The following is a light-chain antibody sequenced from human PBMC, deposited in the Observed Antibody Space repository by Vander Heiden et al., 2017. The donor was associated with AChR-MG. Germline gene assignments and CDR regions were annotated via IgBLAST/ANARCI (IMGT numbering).Light chain of an antibody. J-gene: IGKJ4*01. V-gene: IGKV3-15*01. CDR1: QSVSSN. CDR3: QQYNNWPPLT. Sequence: IVMTQSPATLSVSARERATLSCRCRQSVSSNLAWNQHKPCQARRVLIFGASSRAIGIPVRFSGSGSGTEFTLTISSLQPEAFAVYSCQQYNNWPPLTFGGGTKVEIK. CDR2: GAS.